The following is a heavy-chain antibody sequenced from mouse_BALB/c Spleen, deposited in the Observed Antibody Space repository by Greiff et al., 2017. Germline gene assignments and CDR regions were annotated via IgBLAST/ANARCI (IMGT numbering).Heavy chain of an antibody. D-gene: IGHD4-1*01. CDR1: GFNIKDTY. J-gene: IGHJ1*01. CDR2: IDPANGNT. Sequence: EVKLVESGAELVKPGASVKLSCTASGFNIKDTYMHWVKQRPEQGLEWIGRIDPANGNTKYDPKFQGKATITADTSSNTAYLQLSSLTSEDTAVYYCARILGPWYFDVWGAGTTVTVSS. V-gene: IGHV14-3*02. CDR3: ARILGPWYFDV.